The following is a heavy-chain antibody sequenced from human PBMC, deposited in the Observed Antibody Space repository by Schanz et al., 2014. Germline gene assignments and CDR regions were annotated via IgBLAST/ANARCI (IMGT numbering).Heavy chain of an antibody. D-gene: IGHD4-17*01. J-gene: IGHJ3*02. CDR3: ARDRGRGDLPGDI. Sequence: QVQLQESGPGLVKPSQTLSLTCTVSGGSVSSGGDYWSWIRQHPGKGLEWIGFISYSGSTYYNPSLKSRVTRSVDTSKSQFTLYQSSATGADTAVYYCARDRGRGDLPGDIWGQGAMVTDSS. V-gene: IGHV4-31*03. CDR1: GGSVSSGGDY. CDR2: ISYSGST.